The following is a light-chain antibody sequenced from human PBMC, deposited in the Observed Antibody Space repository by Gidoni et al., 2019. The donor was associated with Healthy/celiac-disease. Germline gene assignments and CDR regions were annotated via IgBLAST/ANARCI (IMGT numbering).Light chain of an antibody. V-gene: IGKV1-39*01. J-gene: IGKJ1*01. CDR1: QSISSY. Sequence: DIQMTQSPSSLSASVGDRVTITCRASQSISSYLNWYQQKPGKAPKLLIYAASSLQSGVPSRFSGSGSGTDFTLTISRLQPEDFATYYCQQSYSTPLGFGQGTKVEIK. CDR3: QQSYSTPLG. CDR2: AAS.